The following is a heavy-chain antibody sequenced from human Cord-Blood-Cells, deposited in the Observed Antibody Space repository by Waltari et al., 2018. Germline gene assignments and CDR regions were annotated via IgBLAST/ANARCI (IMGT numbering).Heavy chain of an antibody. Sequence: QVTLKESGPVLVKPTETLTLTCTVSGFSLSNARMGVSWIRQPPGKALEWLAHIFSNDEKSYSTSLKSRLTISKDTSKSQVVLTMTNMDPVDTATYYCARIPDVAPGILAYRFYYFDYWGQGTLVTVSS. V-gene: IGHV2-26*01. J-gene: IGHJ4*02. CDR3: ARIPDVAPGILAYRFYYFDY. CDR1: GFSLSNARMG. CDR2: IFSNDEK. D-gene: IGHD3-16*02.